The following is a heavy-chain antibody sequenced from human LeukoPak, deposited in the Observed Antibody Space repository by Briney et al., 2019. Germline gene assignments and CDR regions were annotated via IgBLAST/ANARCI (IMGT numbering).Heavy chain of an antibody. CDR2: ISWNSGTI. J-gene: IGHJ4*02. Sequence: GGSLRLSCAGSGFIFNNYAMHWVRQPPGKGLEWVSGISWNSGTIDYADSARGRFTISRDNAKNSLYLQMNSLRAEDTAVFYCARDQYDTWSRRGNFDSWGQGTLVIVSS. CDR1: GFIFNNYA. D-gene: IGHD3/OR15-3a*01. V-gene: IGHV3-9*01. CDR3: ARDQYDTWSRRGNFDS.